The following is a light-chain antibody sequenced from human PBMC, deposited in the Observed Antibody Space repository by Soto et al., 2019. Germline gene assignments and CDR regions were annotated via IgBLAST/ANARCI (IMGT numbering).Light chain of an antibody. J-gene: IGLJ1*01. Sequence: QSVLTQPASVSGSPGQSITISCTGTSSDIGGYNYVSWYQQHPGKAPKLMIYEVSNRPSGVSNRFSGSKSGNTASLTISGLQAEDGADYYCSSYTSSNTNVFGTGTKLTVL. CDR1: SSDIGGYNY. V-gene: IGLV2-14*01. CDR2: EVS. CDR3: SSYTSSNTNV.